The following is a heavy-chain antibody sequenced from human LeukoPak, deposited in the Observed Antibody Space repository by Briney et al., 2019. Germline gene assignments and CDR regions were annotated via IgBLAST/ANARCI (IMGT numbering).Heavy chain of an antibody. CDR1: GGSISSYY. Sequence: SETLSLTCTVSGGSISSYYWSWIRQPPGKGLEWIGYIYYSGSTNYSPSLKSRVTISVDTSKNQFSLKLSSVTAADTAVYYCARAVQLERPPPLIGYYYMDVWGKGTTVTVSS. D-gene: IGHD1-1*01. J-gene: IGHJ6*03. CDR2: IYYSGST. V-gene: IGHV4-59*01. CDR3: ARAVQLERPPPLIGYYYMDV.